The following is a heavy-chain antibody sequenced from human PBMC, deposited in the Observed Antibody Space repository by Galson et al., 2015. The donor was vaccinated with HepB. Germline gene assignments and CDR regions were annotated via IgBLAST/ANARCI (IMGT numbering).Heavy chain of an antibody. Sequence: SLRLSCAASGFTFSSYGMHWVRQAPGKGLEWVAVIWYDGSNKYYADSVKGRFTISRGNSKNTLYLQMNSLRAEDTAVYYCARGPVRITIFGVVIIRHDYWGQGTLVTVSS. D-gene: IGHD3-3*01. CDR2: IWYDGSNK. CDR3: ARGPVRITIFGVVIIRHDY. CDR1: GFTFSSYG. V-gene: IGHV3-33*01. J-gene: IGHJ4*02.